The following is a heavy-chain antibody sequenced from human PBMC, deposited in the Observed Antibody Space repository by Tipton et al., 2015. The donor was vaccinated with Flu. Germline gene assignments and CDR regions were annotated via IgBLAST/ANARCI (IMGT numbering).Heavy chain of an antibody. D-gene: IGHD6-19*01. CDR1: GDSIGSDYF. CDR2: IHRDGNT. V-gene: IGHV4-38-2*02. Sequence: TLSLTCSVSGDSIGSDYFWGWIRQPPGKGLEWIGNIHRDGNTYRNPSLKNRVTISVDRSKNQFSLKLTSVTAADTAVYYCARAPTTAVAYIWGQGTLVTVSS. J-gene: IGHJ4*02. CDR3: ARAPTTAVAYI.